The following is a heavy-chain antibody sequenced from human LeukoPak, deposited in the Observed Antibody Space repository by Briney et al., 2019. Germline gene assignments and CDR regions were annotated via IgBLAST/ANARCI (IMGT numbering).Heavy chain of an antibody. CDR3: ARDKEYSSSGVYYYYYYYMDV. D-gene: IGHD6-6*01. J-gene: IGHJ6*03. CDR1: GGSISSYY. Sequence: PSETLSLTCNVSGGSISSYYWSWIRQPAGKGLEWIGRIYTSGSTNYNPSLKSRVTMSVDSSKNQFSLKLSSVTAADTAVYYCARDKEYSSSGVYYYYYYYMDVWGKGTTVTVSS. V-gene: IGHV4-4*07. CDR2: IYTSGST.